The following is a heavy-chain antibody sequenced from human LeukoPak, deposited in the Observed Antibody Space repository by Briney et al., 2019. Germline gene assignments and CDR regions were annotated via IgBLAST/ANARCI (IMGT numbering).Heavy chain of an antibody. D-gene: IGHD1-26*01. J-gene: IGHJ4*02. CDR3: ARAIKLTSGSYYRGFDY. Sequence: PSETLSLTCAVSGGSVSSGSYSWSWIRQPPGKGLQWIGYMFYTGSTYYNPSLKSRVTISVDTSKNQFSLKLSSVTAADTAVYYCARAIKLTSGSYYRGFDYWGQGTLVTVSS. CDR1: GGSVSSGSYS. V-gene: IGHV4-61*01. CDR2: MFYTGST.